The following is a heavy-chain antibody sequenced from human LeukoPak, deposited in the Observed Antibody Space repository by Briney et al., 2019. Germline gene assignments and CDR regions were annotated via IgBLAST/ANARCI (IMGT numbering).Heavy chain of an antibody. CDR2: IYHSGST. CDR3: ARPGCSSTSCLPNNWFDP. V-gene: IGHV4-38-2*02. J-gene: IGHJ5*02. Sequence: PSETLSLTCTVSDDSVSSDYYWGWIRQPPGKGLEWIGNIYHSGSTYYNPSLKSRLTISVDTSRNQFSLKLSSVTAADTAVYYCARPGCSSTSCLPNNWFDPWGQGTLVTVSS. CDR1: DDSVSSDYY. D-gene: IGHD2-2*01.